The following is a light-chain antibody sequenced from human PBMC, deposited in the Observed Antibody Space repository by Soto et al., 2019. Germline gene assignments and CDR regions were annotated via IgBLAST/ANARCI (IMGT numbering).Light chain of an antibody. J-gene: IGKJ2*01. Sequence: EIVMTQSPATLSVSPGERATLSCRASQSVSSYLAWYQQKPGQAPRLLIYDASNRATGIPARFSGSGSGTGFTLTISSLGPEDFAVYYCQQRRNWPPYTFGQGTKLEIK. CDR1: QSVSSY. CDR3: QQRRNWPPYT. CDR2: DAS. V-gene: IGKV3-11*01.